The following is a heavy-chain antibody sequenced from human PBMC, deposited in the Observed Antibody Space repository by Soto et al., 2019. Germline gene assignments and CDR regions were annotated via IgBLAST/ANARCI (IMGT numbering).Heavy chain of an antibody. CDR1: GYTFTSYD. D-gene: IGHD2-2*01. CDR2: MNPNSGNT. CDR3: ARGTHRYCSSTSCYDNWFDP. J-gene: IGHJ5*02. V-gene: IGHV1-8*01. Sequence: VASVKVSCKASGYTFTSYDINWVRQATGQGLEWMGWMNPNSGNTGYAQRFQGRVTMTRNTSISTAYMELSSLRSEDTAVYYCARGTHRYCSSTSCYDNWFDPWGQGTLVTVSS.